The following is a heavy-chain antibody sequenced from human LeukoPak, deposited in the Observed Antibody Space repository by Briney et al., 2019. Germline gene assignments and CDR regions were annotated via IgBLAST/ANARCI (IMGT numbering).Heavy chain of an antibody. Sequence: GGSLRLSCAASGFTFSSYWMHWVRQAPGKGVVWVSRIRGDGGTTSYADSVKGRFTISRDNAENTLYLQMNSLRAEDTAVYYCARAYGDYSLGYFQHWGQGTLVTVSS. CDR3: ARAYGDYSLGYFQH. CDR1: GFTFSSYW. J-gene: IGHJ1*01. D-gene: IGHD4-17*01. V-gene: IGHV3-74*01. CDR2: IRGDGGTT.